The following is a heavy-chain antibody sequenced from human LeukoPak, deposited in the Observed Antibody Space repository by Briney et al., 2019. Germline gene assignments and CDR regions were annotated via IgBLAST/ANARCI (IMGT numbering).Heavy chain of an antibody. Sequence: SVKVSCKASGGTFSSYAISWVRQAPGQGLEWMGGIIPIFGAANYAQKFQGRVTITADESTSTAYMELSSLRSEDTAVYYCARDLNTGAVAGRDYFDYWGQGTLVTVSS. V-gene: IGHV1-69*13. D-gene: IGHD6-19*01. CDR2: IIPIFGAA. CDR1: GGTFSSYA. CDR3: ARDLNTGAVAGRDYFDY. J-gene: IGHJ4*02.